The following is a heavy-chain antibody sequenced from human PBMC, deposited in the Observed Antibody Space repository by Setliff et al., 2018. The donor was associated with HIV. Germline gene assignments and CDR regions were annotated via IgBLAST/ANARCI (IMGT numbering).Heavy chain of an antibody. Sequence: GASVKVSCKASGYTFTNYGISWVRQAPGQGLEWMGWISAYNGNTNYAQKLQDGVTMTTDTSTSTAYMELRSLRSDDTAVYYCARILVGVDDAFDIWGQGTMVTVSS. CDR2: ISAYNGNT. D-gene: IGHD1-26*01. CDR3: ARILVGVDDAFDI. J-gene: IGHJ3*02. V-gene: IGHV1-18*01. CDR1: GYTFTNYG.